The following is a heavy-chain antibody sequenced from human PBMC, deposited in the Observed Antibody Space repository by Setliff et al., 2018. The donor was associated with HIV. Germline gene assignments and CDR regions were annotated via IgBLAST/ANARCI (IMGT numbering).Heavy chain of an antibody. CDR1: GSSISSGGYY. Sequence: PSETLSLTCNVSGSSISSGGYYWSWIRHPPGKGLEWIGKINHGGSTNYNPPLKSRVTISIDTSKNQFSLKLSSVTAADTAVYYCASDYSSRHDAFDLWGQGTVVTVSS. J-gene: IGHJ3*01. V-gene: IGHV4-39*07. D-gene: IGHD6-13*01. CDR2: INHGGST. CDR3: ASDYSSRHDAFDL.